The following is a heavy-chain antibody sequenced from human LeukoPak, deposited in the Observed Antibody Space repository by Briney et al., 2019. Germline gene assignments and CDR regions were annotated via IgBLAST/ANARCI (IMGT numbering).Heavy chain of an antibody. CDR1: GGSISSDNSY. CDR2: IYFSGST. V-gene: IGHV4-39*01. D-gene: IGHD3/OR15-3a*01. Sequence: PSETLSLTCTVSGGSISSDNSYWGWLRQPPGKGLEWIGSIYFSGSTYYNPSLKSRVTIFVDMSKNQFSLHLSSVTATDTAVYYCARYGTGSSFDYWGQGTLVTVSS. CDR3: ARYGTGSSFDY. J-gene: IGHJ4*02.